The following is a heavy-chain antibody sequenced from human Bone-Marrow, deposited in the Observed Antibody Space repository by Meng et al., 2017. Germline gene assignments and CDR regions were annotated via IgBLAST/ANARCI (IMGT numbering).Heavy chain of an antibody. CDR2: ISYDGSNK. CDR1: GFTFSSYA. J-gene: IGHJ4*02. CDR3: ARDREVGEFDY. Sequence: QVQRVESGGGGVQPGRSLRLSCAASGFTFSSYAMHWVRKAPGKGLEWVAVISYDGSNKYYADSVKGRFTISRDNSKNTLYLQMNSLRAEDTAVYYCARDREVGEFDYWGQGTLVTVSS. V-gene: IGHV3-30*01. D-gene: IGHD1-26*01.